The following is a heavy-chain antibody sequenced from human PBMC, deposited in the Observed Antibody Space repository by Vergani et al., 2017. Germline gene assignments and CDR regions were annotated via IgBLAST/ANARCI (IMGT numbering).Heavy chain of an antibody. D-gene: IGHD1-1*01. CDR1: GFTFSSHS. V-gene: IGHV3-48*01. CDR2: ISPSSTTI. J-gene: IGHJ6*02. Sequence: EVQLVESGGNLVQPGGSLRLSCAASGFTFSSHSMNWVRQAPGKGLEWVSYISPSSTTIYYADSVKGRFTISRDNVKNSLYLQMNSLRAEDTAVYYCAKNPGISTTRHYYAMDVWGQGTTVTVSS. CDR3: AKNPGISTTRHYYAMDV.